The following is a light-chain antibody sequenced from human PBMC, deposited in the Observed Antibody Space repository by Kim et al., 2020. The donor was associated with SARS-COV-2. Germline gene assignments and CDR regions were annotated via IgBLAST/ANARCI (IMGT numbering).Light chain of an antibody. Sequence: ELTQPPSVSEAPRQRVTISCSGSRSNIGNNAVNWYQHVPGKAPKLLIFYDDLLPSGVSDRFSGSKSGTSASLAISGLQSEDEADYYCAAWDDSLNGPVFGGGTQLTVL. CDR1: RSNIGNNA. V-gene: IGLV1-36*01. J-gene: IGLJ3*02. CDR2: YDD. CDR3: AAWDDSLNGPV.